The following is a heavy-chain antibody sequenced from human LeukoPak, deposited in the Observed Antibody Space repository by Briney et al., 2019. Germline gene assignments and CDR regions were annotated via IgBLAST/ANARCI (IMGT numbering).Heavy chain of an antibody. CDR2: ISGWDNST. J-gene: IGHJ4*02. CDR3: AKARGIPAAAFFDY. V-gene: IGHV3-23*01. D-gene: IGHD6-13*01. Sequence: GGSLRLSCAASGFTFNNYAMSWVRQAPGKGLEWVSAISGWDNSTYYADSVKGRFTISRDNSKNTLYLQMHSLRAEDTAVYRCAKARGIPAAAFFDYWGQGTLVTVSS. CDR1: GFTFNNYA.